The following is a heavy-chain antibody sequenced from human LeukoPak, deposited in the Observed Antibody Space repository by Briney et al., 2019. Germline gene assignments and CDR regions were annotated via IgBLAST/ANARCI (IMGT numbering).Heavy chain of an antibody. D-gene: IGHD1-26*01. CDR1: GGSISSYY. V-gene: IGHV4-59*01. CDR3: VRRKWELLIWDY. Sequence: SETLSLTCTVSGGSISSYYWSWIRQPPGKGLEWIGYIYYSGSTNYNPSLKSRVTISVDTSKNQFSLKLSSVTAADTAVYYCVRRKWELLIWDYWGQGTLVTVSS. J-gene: IGHJ4*02. CDR2: IYYSGST.